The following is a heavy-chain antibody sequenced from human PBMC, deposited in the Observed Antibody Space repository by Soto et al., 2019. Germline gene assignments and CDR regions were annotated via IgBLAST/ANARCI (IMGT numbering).Heavy chain of an antibody. Sequence: ASVKVSCKASGYTFSSYAMHWVRQAPGQRLEWMGWINAGNGNTKYSQKFQGRVTMTRNTSISTAYMELSSLRSEDTAVYYCARARYTKYDYDYWGQGTLVTVSS. D-gene: IGHD5-12*01. CDR1: GYTFSSYA. V-gene: IGHV1-3*01. J-gene: IGHJ4*02. CDR2: INAGNGNT. CDR3: ARARYTKYDYDY.